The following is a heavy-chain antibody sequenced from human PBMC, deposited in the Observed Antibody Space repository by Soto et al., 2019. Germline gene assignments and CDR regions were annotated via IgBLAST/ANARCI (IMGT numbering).Heavy chain of an antibody. D-gene: IGHD3-10*01. V-gene: IGHV2-5*02. Sequence: QITLKESGPTLVKPTQTLTLTCSFSGFSLSSNGVGVGWIRQPPGKALEFLALVYWDDDKRYSPSLKSRLTIIQDTSKNQVVLTMPNMDPLDTATYHCAHHFRGSVGYTGDRFESWRQGALVTVS. J-gene: IGHJ5*01. CDR2: VYWDDDK. CDR3: AHHFRGSVGYTGDRFES. CDR1: GFSLSSNGVG.